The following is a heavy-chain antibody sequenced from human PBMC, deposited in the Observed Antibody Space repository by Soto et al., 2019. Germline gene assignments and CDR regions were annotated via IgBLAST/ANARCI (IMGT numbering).Heavy chain of an antibody. CDR1: GFSLSRSGYY. D-gene: IGHD3-22*01. J-gene: IGHJ4*02. CDR3: ARGGPSGYSSYFYS. CDR2: IYSIGGA. Sequence: PSETLSLTCTVAGFSLSRSGYYWGWIRQSPGKGLEWIGSIYSIGGAFYHPSLKRRVSISVDTSTNRIFLDLSSVSAADTATYYCARGGPSGYSSYFYSWAQGNLLTVSS. V-gene: IGHV4-39*01.